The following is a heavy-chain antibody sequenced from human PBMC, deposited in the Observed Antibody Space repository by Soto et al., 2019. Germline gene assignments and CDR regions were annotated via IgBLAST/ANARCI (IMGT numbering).Heavy chain of an antibody. V-gene: IGHV4-59*01. Sequence: SETLSLTCTVARGSISKYDGNWIRQPPGKGVEWIGHINDFGITNYNPSLKSRVTISVGTSKDQFSLKLRSVTAADTATYFCARGGRDTYSGYHHDSWSPGTLVT. CDR3: ARGGRDTYSGYHHDS. CDR2: INDFGIT. CDR1: RGSISKYD. J-gene: IGHJ4*02. D-gene: IGHD5-12*01.